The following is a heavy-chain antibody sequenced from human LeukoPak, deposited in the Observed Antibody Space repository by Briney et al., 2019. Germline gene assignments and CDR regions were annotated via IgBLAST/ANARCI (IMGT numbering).Heavy chain of an antibody. CDR2: ISGSGGST. CDR1: GFTFSCYA. J-gene: IGHJ4*02. CDR3: AKVSRGSSWYGWDFDY. D-gene: IGHD6-13*01. V-gene: IGHV3-23*01. Sequence: GGSLRLSCAASGFTFSCYAMSWVRQAPGQGLDWVSAISGSGGSTYYADSVKGRFTISRDNSKNTLYLQMNSLRAEDTAVYYCAKVSRGSSWYGWDFDYWGQGTLVTVSS.